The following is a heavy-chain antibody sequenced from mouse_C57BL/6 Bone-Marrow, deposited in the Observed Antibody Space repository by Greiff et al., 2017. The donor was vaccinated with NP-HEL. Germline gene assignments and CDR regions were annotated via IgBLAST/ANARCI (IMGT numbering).Heavy chain of an antibody. V-gene: IGHV2-2*01. CDR2: IWSGGST. Sequence: VQLQESGPGLVQPSQSLSITCTVSGFSLTSYGVHWVRQSPGKGLEWLGVIWSGGSTDYNAAFISRLSISKDNSKSQVFFKMNSLQADDTAIYYCARTYYGSSFYYFDYWGQGTTLTVSS. J-gene: IGHJ2*01. D-gene: IGHD1-1*01. CDR1: GFSLTSYG. CDR3: ARTYYGSSFYYFDY.